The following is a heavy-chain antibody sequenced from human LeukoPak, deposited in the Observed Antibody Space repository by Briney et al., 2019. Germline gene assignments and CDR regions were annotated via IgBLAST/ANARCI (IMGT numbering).Heavy chain of an antibody. CDR3: ARDLYRYSGSYLGGDFDY. V-gene: IGHV4-38-2*02. CDR1: GFSLTIGYF. D-gene: IGHD1-26*01. J-gene: IGHJ4*02. Sequence: PSETLSLTCNVSGFSLTIGYFWGWIRQPPGKGLEWIGSIFHSGSTYFNPSLKSRVTMSVDTSKNQFSLKLSSVTAADTAVYYCARDLYRYSGSYLGGDFDYWGQGTLVTVSS. CDR2: IFHSGST.